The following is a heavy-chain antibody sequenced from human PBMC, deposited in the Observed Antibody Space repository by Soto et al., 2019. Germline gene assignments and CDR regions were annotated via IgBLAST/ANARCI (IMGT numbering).Heavy chain of an antibody. Sequence: GGSLILSCAASGFSFSCYAMSWVRQAPGEGLDWVTAMSGSRGSTYYADSVKGRFTIYRDNSKNTLHLQMNSLRAEDTAVYYCAKDLPARSSSWFLDLLLDYWGQGTLVTVSS. D-gene: IGHD6-13*01. CDR1: GFSFSCYA. V-gene: IGHV3-23*01. CDR3: AKDLPARSSSWFLDLLLDY. J-gene: IGHJ4*02. CDR2: MSGSRGST.